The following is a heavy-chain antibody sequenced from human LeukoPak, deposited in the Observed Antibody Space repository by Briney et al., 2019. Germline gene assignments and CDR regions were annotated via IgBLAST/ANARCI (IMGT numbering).Heavy chain of an antibody. V-gene: IGHV1-8*01. D-gene: IGHD3-3*01. CDR3: ARGGGYDFWSGYFGLGPPGGPGAFDY. CDR1: AYTFTIYD. CDR2: MNPNSGNT. J-gene: IGHJ4*02. Sequence: ASVKVSCKASAYTFTIYDINWVRLATGQGLEWMGWMNPNSGNTGYAQKFQGRVTMTRNTSISTAYMELSTLSSEDTAVYFCARGGGYDFWSGYFGLGPPGGPGAFDYWGQGTLVTVSS.